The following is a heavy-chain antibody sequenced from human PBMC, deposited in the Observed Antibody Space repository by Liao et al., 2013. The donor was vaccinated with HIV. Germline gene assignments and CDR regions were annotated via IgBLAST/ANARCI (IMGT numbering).Heavy chain of an antibody. V-gene: IGHV4-61*02. CDR3: ARDGSNWGSFDY. D-gene: IGHD7-27*01. J-gene: IGHJ4*02. CDR2: IYTSGST. CDR1: GGSISSGSYY. Sequence: QVQLQESGPGLVKPSQTLSLTCTVSGGSISSGSYYWSWIRQPAGKGLEWIGRIYTSGSTNYNPSLKSRVTMSVDTSKNQFSLKLSSVTAADTAVYYCARDGSNWGSFDYWGQGTLVTVSS.